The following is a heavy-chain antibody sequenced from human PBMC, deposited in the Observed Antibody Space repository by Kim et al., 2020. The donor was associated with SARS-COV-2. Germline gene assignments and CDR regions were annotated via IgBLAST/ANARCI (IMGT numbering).Heavy chain of an antibody. D-gene: IGHD3-22*01. Sequence: GGSLRLSCAASGFTFRTYWMHWVRQAPGKGLVWVSRTNGDGSTTNYMDSVKGRFTISRDNAKNTLYLQLNSLRAEDTAIYYCARRYYDSRGYYYFDSWGQGTLVTVSS. CDR2: TNGDGSTT. CDR1: GFTFRTYW. J-gene: IGHJ4*02. V-gene: IGHV3-74*01. CDR3: ARRYYDSRGYYYFDS.